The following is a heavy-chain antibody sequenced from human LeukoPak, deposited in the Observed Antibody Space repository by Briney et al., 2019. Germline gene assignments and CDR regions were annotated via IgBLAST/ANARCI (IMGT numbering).Heavy chain of an antibody. CDR2: IYSGGST. V-gene: IGHV3-66*01. J-gene: IGHJ5*02. CDR1: GFTVSSNY. D-gene: IGHD6-13*01. Sequence: GGSLRLSCGASGFTVSSNYMSWVRQAPGKGLEWVSVIYSGGSTYYADSVKGRFTISRDNSKNTLYLQMNSLRGEDTAVYYCAGGPKKQLIWGRASNGFDPWGQGTLVTVSS. CDR3: AGGPKKQLIWGRASNGFDP.